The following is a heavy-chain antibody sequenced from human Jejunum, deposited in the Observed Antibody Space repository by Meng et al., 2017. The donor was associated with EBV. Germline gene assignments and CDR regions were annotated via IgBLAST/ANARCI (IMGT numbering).Heavy chain of an antibody. V-gene: IGHV4-4*02. Sequence: LKGSSPGWVKPSGTLALTYPVCSCSIFSSNWWTWVRQPPGKGLEWIGEIYHSGSTNYNPSLKSRITMSLDKSKNQFSLKRRSVTDADTAVYYCASIHPSIDSWGPGTLVTVSS. CDR2: IYHSGST. J-gene: IGHJ4*02. CDR1: SCSIFSSNW. CDR3: ASIHPSIDS. D-gene: IGHD2-21*01.